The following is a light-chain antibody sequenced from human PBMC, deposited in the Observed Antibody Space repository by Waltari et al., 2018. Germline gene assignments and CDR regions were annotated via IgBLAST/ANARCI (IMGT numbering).Light chain of an antibody. CDR2: AGS. Sequence: TCRASQDNNNDLAWFQQKPGKAPKSLIYAGSSLQSGVPSKFSGGGSGTDFTLTISSLQPEDFGTYYCQQYHSYPPTFGQGTKVEIK. CDR1: QDNNND. J-gene: IGKJ1*01. V-gene: IGKV1-16*02. CDR3: QQYHSYPPT.